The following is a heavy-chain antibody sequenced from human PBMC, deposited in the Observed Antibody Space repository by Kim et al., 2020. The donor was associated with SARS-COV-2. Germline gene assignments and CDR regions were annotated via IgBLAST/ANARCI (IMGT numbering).Heavy chain of an antibody. Sequence: SETLSLICTVSGAPMRDFYWAWLRQPPGKGLEWIGHIFYSWNTNYNPSLKSRLTMSVDTSRTQFSLKLDSVTAADTAVYYCASRPARPNHFFFDSWGQGTLATVSS. CDR3: ASRPARPNHFFFDS. D-gene: IGHD6-6*01. CDR2: IFYSWNT. CDR1: GAPMRDFY. J-gene: IGHJ4*02. V-gene: IGHV4-59*01.